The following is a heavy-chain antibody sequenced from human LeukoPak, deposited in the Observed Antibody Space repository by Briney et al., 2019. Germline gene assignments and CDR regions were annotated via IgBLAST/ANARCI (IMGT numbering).Heavy chain of an antibody. J-gene: IGHJ4*02. CDR1: GFTFSSHW. V-gene: IGHV3-7*01. CDR2: IKKDGSEK. D-gene: IGHD5-18*01. CDR3: ARDLSGIAGYTYGRGIDY. Sequence: GGSLRLSCAASGFTFSSHWMSWVRQAPGKGLEWVANIKKDGSEKYYVDAVKGRFTISRDNAKTSLYLQMNSLGAEDTAVYYCARDLSGIAGYTYGRGIDYWGQGTLVTVSS.